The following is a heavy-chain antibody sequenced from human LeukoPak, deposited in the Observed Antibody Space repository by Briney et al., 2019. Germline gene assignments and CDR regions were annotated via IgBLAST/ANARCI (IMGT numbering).Heavy chain of an antibody. J-gene: IGHJ4*02. CDR3: ARHTPATFDF. Sequence: GGSLRVSCAASGFTVSNNYMSWVRQAPGEALEWVSVIYSGGKTSYADSVKGRFTISRDNSINTQFLEMNRLGLEDAAVYYCARHTPATFDFWGQGVVVTVSA. CDR2: IYSGGKT. CDR1: GFTVSNNY. V-gene: IGHV3-66*02.